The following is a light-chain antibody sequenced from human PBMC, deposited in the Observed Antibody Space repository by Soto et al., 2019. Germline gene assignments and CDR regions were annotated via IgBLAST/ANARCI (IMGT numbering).Light chain of an antibody. CDR2: STS. CDR3: LLYYGGGQPWV. J-gene: IGLJ3*02. CDR1: PGAVTNGYY. Sequence: QTVVTQEPALTVSPGGTVTLTCASSPGAVTNGYYPNWFQQKSGQAPRALSYSTSNKHTWTPARFSGSLLGGKDDLTLSGVQPEDEAEYYCLLYYGGGQPWVFGGGTKLTVL. V-gene: IGLV7-43*01.